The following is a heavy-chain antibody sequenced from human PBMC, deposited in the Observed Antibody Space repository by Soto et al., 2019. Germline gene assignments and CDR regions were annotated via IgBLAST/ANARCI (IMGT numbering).Heavy chain of an antibody. CDR1: GYTFTTYS. J-gene: IGHJ4*02. D-gene: IGHD3-22*01. CDR2: INTGSGNT. Sequence: QVHLVQSGAEVKKPGASVKVSCEASGYTFTTYSMHWVRQAPGQRLEWMGWINTGSGNTKYSQKFQGRVTITRDTSASTAYMELRSLRSEDTAVYYCASWGYSDSSGIFDYWGQGTLVTVSS. CDR3: ASWGYSDSSGIFDY. V-gene: IGHV1-3*04.